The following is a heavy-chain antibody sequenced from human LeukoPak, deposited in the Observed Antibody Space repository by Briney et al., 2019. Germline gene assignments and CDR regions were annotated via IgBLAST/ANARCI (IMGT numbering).Heavy chain of an antibody. CDR2: TYYRSKWHN. J-gene: IGHJ4*02. D-gene: IGHD1-26*01. Sequence: SQTLSLTCAISGDSVSSNSATWNWIRQSPSRGLEWLGRTYYRSKWHNDYAVSVKSRISINPDTSKNQISLQLDSVTPEDTAVYYCARDIVIPPESFIDCWGQGTLVTVSS. V-gene: IGHV6-1*01. CDR1: GDSVSSNSAT. CDR3: ARDIVIPPESFIDC.